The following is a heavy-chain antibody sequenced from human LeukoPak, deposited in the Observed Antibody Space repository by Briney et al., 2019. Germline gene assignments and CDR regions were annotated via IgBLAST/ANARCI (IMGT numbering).Heavy chain of an antibody. CDR3: ARYFCSGSRCPGVEF. Sequence: SETLSLTCTVYGGSFSGYYWSWIRQHPGEGLQWIGYISHGGHTYYNPSLMGRVTISLDTFKNEFSLRLISVTAADTAFYFCARYFCSGSRCPGVEFWGQGTLVTVSS. CDR2: ISHGGHT. D-gene: IGHD3-3*01. CDR1: GGSFSGYY. J-gene: IGHJ4*02. V-gene: IGHV4-34*01.